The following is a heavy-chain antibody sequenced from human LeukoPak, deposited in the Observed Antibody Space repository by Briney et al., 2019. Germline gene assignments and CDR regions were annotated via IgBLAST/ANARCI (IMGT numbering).Heavy chain of an antibody. D-gene: IGHD6-6*01. CDR1: GFTFSTSW. J-gene: IGHJ4*02. Sequence: GGSLRLSCAASGFTFSTSWMSWVRQAPGKGLEWVATINQDESKTYYVDSVRGRFTISKDNAKNSLYLQMNSLRADDTAVYFCAREYSSSARDYWGQGTLVTVSS. V-gene: IGHV3-7*05. CDR2: INQDESKT. CDR3: AREYSSSARDY.